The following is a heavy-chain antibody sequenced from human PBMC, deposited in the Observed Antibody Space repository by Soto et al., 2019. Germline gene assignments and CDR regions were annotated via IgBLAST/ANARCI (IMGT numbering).Heavy chain of an antibody. J-gene: IGHJ4*02. CDR2: MNPNTGNA. CDR1: GYTFPSYD. V-gene: IGHV1-8*01. Sequence: QVQLVQSGAEMRKPGASVKVSCGASGYTFPSYDIYWVRQATGQGLEWMGWMNPNTGNAGYAQKVQGRVTMTSDPSISTAHMELSSLRSDDTAVYYCARRAETNGWNGFGADKYYFHFWGQGTLVTVSS. CDR3: ARRAETNGWNGFGADKYYFHF. D-gene: IGHD1-1*01.